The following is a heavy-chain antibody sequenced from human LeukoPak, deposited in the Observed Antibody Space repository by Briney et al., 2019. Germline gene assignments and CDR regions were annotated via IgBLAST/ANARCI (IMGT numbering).Heavy chain of an antibody. D-gene: IGHD2-15*01. CDR1: GFTFSSYS. CDR2: ISSSSSYI. Sequence: GGSLRLSCAASGFTFSSYSMNWVRQAPGKGLEWVSSISSSSSYIYYADSVKGRFTISRDNAKNSLYLQMNSLRDEDTAVYYCARDLEYCSGGSCYDWFDPWGQGTLVTVSS. J-gene: IGHJ5*02. CDR3: ARDLEYCSGGSCYDWFDP. V-gene: IGHV3-21*01.